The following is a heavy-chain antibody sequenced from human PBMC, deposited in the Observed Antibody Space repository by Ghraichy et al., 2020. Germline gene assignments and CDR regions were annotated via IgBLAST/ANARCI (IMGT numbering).Heavy chain of an antibody. D-gene: IGHD2-8*01. V-gene: IGHV3-21*01. CDR1: GFSFSDHN. J-gene: IGHJ4*02. Sequence: GGSLRLSCGVSGFSFSDHNMNWVRQAPGKGLEWVATISSSGGYIYYADSVRGRFIISRDNAKDSVTLQMNSLTTEDTAVYYCARGNNGMNARVTDYWGQGILVTVSS. CDR2: ISSSGGYI. CDR3: ARGNNGMNARVTDY.